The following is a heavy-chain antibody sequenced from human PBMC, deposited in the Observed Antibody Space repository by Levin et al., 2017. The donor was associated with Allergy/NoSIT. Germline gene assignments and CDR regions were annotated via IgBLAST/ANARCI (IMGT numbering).Heavy chain of an antibody. CDR3: ARGFGELWYYYYGMDV. V-gene: IGHV3-48*03. J-gene: IGHJ6*02. CDR1: GFTFSSYE. D-gene: IGHD3-10*01. CDR2: ISSSGSTI. Sequence: PGGSLRLSCAASGFTFSSYEMNWVRQAPGKGLEWVSYISSSGSTIYYADSVKGRFTISRDNAKNSLYLQMNSLRAEDTAVYYCARGFGELWYYYYGMDVWGQGTTVTVSS.